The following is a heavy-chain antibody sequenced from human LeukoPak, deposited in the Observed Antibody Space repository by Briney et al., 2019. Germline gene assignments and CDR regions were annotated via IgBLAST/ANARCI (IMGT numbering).Heavy chain of an antibody. CDR2: ISSSSSYI. V-gene: IGHV3-21*01. Sequence: GGSLRLSCAVSGFTVSTNSMSWVRQAPGKGLEWVSSISSSSSYIYYADSVKGRFTISRDNAKNSLYLQMNSLRAEDTAVYYCASKQDNWNYVVNDAFDIWGQGTMVTVSS. CDR3: ASKQDNWNYVVNDAFDI. CDR1: GFTVSTNS. D-gene: IGHD1-7*01. J-gene: IGHJ3*02.